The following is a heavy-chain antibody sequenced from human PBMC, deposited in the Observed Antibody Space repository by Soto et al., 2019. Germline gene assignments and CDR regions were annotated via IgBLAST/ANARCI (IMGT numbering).Heavy chain of an antibody. J-gene: IGHJ4*02. V-gene: IGHV4-31*03. CDR3: ARERSNFFDS. Sequence: SETLSLTCTVSGGSISSGGYYWTWIRQHPGKGLEWIGYIYYSGSTYYSPSLKSRLTMSVDTSKNQFSLKLSSVTAADTAIYYCARERSNFFDSGGQGTLVTVS. CDR2: IYYSGST. CDR1: GGSISSGGYY.